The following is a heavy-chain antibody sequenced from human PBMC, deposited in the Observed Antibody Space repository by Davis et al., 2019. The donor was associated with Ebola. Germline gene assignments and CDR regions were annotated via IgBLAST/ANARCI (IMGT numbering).Heavy chain of an antibody. Sequence: GGSLRLSCAASGLTFSGSAMHWVCQASGKGLAWVGRIRSKANSYATAYAASVKGRFTISRDDSKNTAYLQMNSLKTEDTAVYYCTSRIAAAALYYYGMDVWGQGTTVTVSS. CDR2: IRSKANSYAT. D-gene: IGHD6-13*01. CDR1: GLTFSGSA. J-gene: IGHJ6*02. CDR3: TSRIAAAALYYYGMDV. V-gene: IGHV3-73*01.